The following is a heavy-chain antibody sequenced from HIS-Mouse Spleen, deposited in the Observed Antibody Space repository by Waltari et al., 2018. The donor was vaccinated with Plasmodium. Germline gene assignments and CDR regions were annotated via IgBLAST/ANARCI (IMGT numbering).Heavy chain of an antibody. CDR1: GGSFSGYY. D-gene: IGHD3-3*01. Sequence: QVQLQQWGAGLLKPSETLSLTCAVYGGSFSGYYWSWIRQPPGKGLEWIGEINHSGSTNYNPSLKSRVTISVDTSKNQVSRQLSSVTAADTAVYYCARVTSSGVYWYFDLWGRGTLVTVSS. CDR3: ARVTSSGVYWYFDL. V-gene: IGHV4-34*01. CDR2: INHSGST. J-gene: IGHJ2*01.